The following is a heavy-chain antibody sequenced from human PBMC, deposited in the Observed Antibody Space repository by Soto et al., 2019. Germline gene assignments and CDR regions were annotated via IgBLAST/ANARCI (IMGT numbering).Heavy chain of an antibody. Sequence: EVQLVESGGGLVQPGGSLRLSCAASGFTFSSYSMNWVRQAPGKGLEWVSYISSSSSTIYYADSVKGRFTISRDNAKNARYLQMNSLRDQDTAVYCSASKCENGDVQNSYYGMDVWGQGTRVTVSS. V-gene: IGHV3-48*02. CDR2: ISSSSSTI. CDR1: GFTFSSYS. J-gene: IGHJ6*02. D-gene: IGHD4-17*01. CDR3: ASKCENGDVQNSYYGMDV.